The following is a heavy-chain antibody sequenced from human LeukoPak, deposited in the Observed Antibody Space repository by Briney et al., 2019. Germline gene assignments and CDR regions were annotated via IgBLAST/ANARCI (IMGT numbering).Heavy chain of an antibody. D-gene: IGHD2-2*01. CDR3: AKDRRYCTSTTCPEY. J-gene: IGHJ4*02. CDR1: GFTFSSYG. CDR2: IRYDGSDK. V-gene: IGHV3-30*02. Sequence: PGGSLRLSCAASGFTFSSYGMHWVRQAPGKGLEWVAFIRYDGSDKYYADSVKGRFTISRDNSKNTLSLQMNSLRTEDTAVYYCAKDRRYCTSTTCPEYWGQGILVTVSS.